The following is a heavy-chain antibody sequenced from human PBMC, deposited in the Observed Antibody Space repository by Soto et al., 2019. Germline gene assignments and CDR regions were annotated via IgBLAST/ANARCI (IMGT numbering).Heavy chain of an antibody. Sequence: QVQLVESGGGVVQPGRSLRLSCAASGFTFSSYAMHWVRQAPGKGLEWVAVISYDGSNKYYADSVKGRFTISRDNSKNTLYLQMNLLKAEDTSLYYCATCITLVRGAPDYWGQGTLVTVSS. CDR1: GFTFSSYA. CDR2: ISYDGSNK. D-gene: IGHD3-10*01. V-gene: IGHV3-30-3*01. J-gene: IGHJ4*02. CDR3: ATCITLVRGAPDY.